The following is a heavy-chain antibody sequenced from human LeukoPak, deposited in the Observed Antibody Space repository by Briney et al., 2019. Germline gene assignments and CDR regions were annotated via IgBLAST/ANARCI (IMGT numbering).Heavy chain of an antibody. CDR1: GLPFSRYA. J-gene: IGHJ5*02. CDR2: ITKSGDNT. Sequence: GGSLRLPCAPSGLPFSRYAMICVRESPGKGLEWVSSITKSGDNTHYADSVKGRFTISRDNSKNTLYLQMNSLRAEDTAVYYCARELVDPWGQGTLVTVSS. D-gene: IGHD3-10*01. V-gene: IGHV3-23*01. CDR3: ARELVDP.